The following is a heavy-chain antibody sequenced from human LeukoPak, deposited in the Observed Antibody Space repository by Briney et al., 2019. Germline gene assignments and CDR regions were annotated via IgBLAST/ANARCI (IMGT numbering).Heavy chain of an antibody. Sequence: SETLSLTCTVSGGSISNYYWSWIRQPPGKGLEWIGEINHSGSTNYNPSLKSRVTISVDTSKDQFSLKLSSVTAADTAVYYCARGIAAAGTGWFDPWGQGTLVTVSS. CDR3: ARGIAAAGTGWFDP. D-gene: IGHD6-13*01. V-gene: IGHV4-34*01. J-gene: IGHJ5*02. CDR2: INHSGST. CDR1: GGSISNYY.